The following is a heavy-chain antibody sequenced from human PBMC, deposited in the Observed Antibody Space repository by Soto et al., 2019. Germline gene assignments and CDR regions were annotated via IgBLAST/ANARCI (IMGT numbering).Heavy chain of an antibody. D-gene: IGHD1-20*01. CDR1: GGSFGSSSHF. Sequence: QVQMQESGPGLLKPSETLSLPCSVSGGSFGSSSHFWGWIWPPPGKSLEWFGSIYYSGDTCYNPSLQSRVTISMDTANNQFSLKLISLSVADTAVYYCARHLEFNWNSYPYGMDVWGQGTTVTVSS. CDR3: ARHLEFNWNSYPYGMDV. CDR2: IYYSGDT. V-gene: IGHV4-39*01. J-gene: IGHJ6*02.